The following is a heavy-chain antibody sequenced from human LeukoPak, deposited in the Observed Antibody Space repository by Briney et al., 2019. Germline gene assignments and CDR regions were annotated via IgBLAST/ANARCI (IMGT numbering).Heavy chain of an antibody. J-gene: IGHJ4*02. CDR3: ARVSMILGVAAFFDR. CDR1: GFTSSNYW. D-gene: IGHD3/OR15-3a*01. Sequence: GGSLTLSCADSGFTSSNYWMTWVRQTPGNGLEWLAIIKEDGREKYYVDSVRGRFTISRDNAMNSLSLQMNRLRAEDTAVYYCARVSMILGVAAFFDRWGQGTLVTVSA. V-gene: IGHV3-7*01. CDR2: IKEDGREK.